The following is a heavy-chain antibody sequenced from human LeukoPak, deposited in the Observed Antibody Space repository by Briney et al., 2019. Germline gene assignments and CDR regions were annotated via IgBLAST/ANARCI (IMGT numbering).Heavy chain of an antibody. CDR2: INHSGST. V-gene: IGHV4-34*01. CDR3: ASANGSGKTYRIDY. D-gene: IGHD3-10*01. CDR1: GGSFSGYY. Sequence: SGTLSLTCAVYGGSFSGYYWSWIRQPPGKGLEWIGEINHSGSTNYNPSLKSRVTISVDTSKNQFSLKLSSVTAADTAVYYCASANGSGKTYRIDYWGQGTLVTVSS. J-gene: IGHJ4*02.